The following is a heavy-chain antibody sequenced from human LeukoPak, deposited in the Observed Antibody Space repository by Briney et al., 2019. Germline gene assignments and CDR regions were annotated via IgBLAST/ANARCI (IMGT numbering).Heavy chain of an antibody. Sequence: GGSLRLSCAASGFTFSSYAMSWVRQAPGKGLEWVSAISGSGGSTYYADSVKGRFTISRDNSKNTLYLQMNSLRAEDTAVYYCAKDLVPQGSYYYDSSGYYSHDYWGQGTLVTVSS. D-gene: IGHD3-22*01. V-gene: IGHV3-23*01. CDR1: GFTFSSYA. J-gene: IGHJ4*02. CDR3: AKDLVPQGSYYYDSSGYYSHDY. CDR2: ISGSGGST.